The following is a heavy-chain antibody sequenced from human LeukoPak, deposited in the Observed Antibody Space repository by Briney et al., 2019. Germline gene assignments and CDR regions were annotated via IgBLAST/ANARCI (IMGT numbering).Heavy chain of an antibody. CDR3: AKIPDTSGWYEFDY. J-gene: IGHJ4*02. CDR1: GFTFSAYA. D-gene: IGHD6-19*01. CDR2: ISGSGGST. Sequence: PGGSLRLSRAASGFTFSAYAMSWVRQAPGEGLDWVSAISGSGGSTNYASSVKGRFTISRDNSKNTLYLQMNSLRAEDTAVYYCAKIPDTSGWYEFDYWGQGTLVTVSS. V-gene: IGHV3-23*01.